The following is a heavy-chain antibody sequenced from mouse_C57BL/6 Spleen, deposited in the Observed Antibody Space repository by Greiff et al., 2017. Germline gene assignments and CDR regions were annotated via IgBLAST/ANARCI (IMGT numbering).Heavy chain of an antibody. CDR3: AGREDGIWYFDV. V-gene: IGHV5-17*01. CDR1: GFTFSDYG. D-gene: IGHD2-1*01. Sequence: EVQLVESGGGLVKPGGSLKLSCAASGFTFSDYGMHWVRQAPEKGLEWVAYISSGSSTIYYADTVKGRFTISRDNAKNTLFLQMTSLRSEDTAMYYCAGREDGIWYFDVGGTGTTVTVSS. CDR2: ISSGSSTI. J-gene: IGHJ1*03.